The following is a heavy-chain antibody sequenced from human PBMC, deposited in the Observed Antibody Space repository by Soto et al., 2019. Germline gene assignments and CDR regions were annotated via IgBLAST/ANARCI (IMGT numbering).Heavy chain of an antibody. Sequence: GESLKISCAASGFTFSSYSMNWVRQAPGKGLEWVSYISSSSSTIYYADSVKGRFTISRDNAKNSLYLQMNSLRDEDTAVYYCARDDRDIVRYGMDVWGQGTTVTVSS. V-gene: IGHV3-48*02. D-gene: IGHD5-12*01. CDR2: ISSSSSTI. J-gene: IGHJ6*02. CDR3: ARDDRDIVRYGMDV. CDR1: GFTFSSYS.